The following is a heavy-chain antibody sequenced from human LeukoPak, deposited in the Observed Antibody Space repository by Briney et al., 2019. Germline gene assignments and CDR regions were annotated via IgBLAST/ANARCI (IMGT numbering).Heavy chain of an antibody. CDR3: ARVEWDTSAFDI. CDR2: IYYSGST. V-gene: IGHV4-59*01. D-gene: IGHD1-26*01. CDR1: GGSISSYY. J-gene: IGHJ3*02. Sequence: SETLSLTCTVSGGSISSYYWSWIRQPPGKGLEWIGYIYYSGSTNYNPSLKSRVTISVDTSKNQFSLKLSSVTAADTALYYCARVEWDTSAFDIWGQATMVTVSS.